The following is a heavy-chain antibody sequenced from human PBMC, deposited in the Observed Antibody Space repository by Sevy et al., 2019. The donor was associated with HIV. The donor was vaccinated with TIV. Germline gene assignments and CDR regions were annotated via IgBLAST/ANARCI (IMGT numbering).Heavy chain of an antibody. J-gene: IGHJ4*02. CDR3: ARDLGGDY. V-gene: IGHV3-21*01. Sequence: GGSLRLSCAASGFTFSSYGMNWDRQAPGKGLEWVSSISSSSSYIYYAYSVKGRFTISRDNAKNSLYLQMNSLRAEDTAVYYCARDLGGDYWGQGTLVTVSS. CDR1: GFTFSSYG. CDR2: ISSSSSYI. D-gene: IGHD3-16*01.